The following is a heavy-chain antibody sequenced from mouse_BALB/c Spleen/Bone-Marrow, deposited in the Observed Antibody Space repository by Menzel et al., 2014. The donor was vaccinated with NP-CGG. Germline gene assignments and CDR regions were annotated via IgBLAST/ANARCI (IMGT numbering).Heavy chain of an antibody. CDR3: AREWTARAVDY. D-gene: IGHD3-2*01. Sequence: VQLQQSGAELVRPGTSVKVSCKASGYAFTNYLIEWVKQRPGQGLEWIGVINPGSGGANYNEKFKGKATLTADKSSRTDERKLSSLTSDDSAVYFCAREWTARAVDYWGQGTTLTVSS. V-gene: IGHV1-54*01. J-gene: IGHJ2*01. CDR2: INPGSGGA. CDR1: GYAFTNYL.